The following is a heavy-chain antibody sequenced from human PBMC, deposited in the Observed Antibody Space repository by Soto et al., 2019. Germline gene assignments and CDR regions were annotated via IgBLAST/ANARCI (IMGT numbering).Heavy chain of an antibody. CDR1: GGSISSGDYY. Sequence: PSETLSLTCTVSGGSISSGDYYWSWIRQPPGKGLEWIGYIYYSGSTYYNPSLKSRVTISVDTSKNQFSLKLSSVTAADTAVYYCARLFIHDSSGYQHDNWFDPWGQGTLVTVSS. D-gene: IGHD3-22*01. CDR3: ARLFIHDSSGYQHDNWFDP. V-gene: IGHV4-30-4*01. CDR2: IYYSGST. J-gene: IGHJ5*02.